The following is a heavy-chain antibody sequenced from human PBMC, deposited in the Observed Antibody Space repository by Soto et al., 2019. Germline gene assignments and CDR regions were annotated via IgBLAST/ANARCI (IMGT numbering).Heavy chain of an antibody. CDR1: AFTFSSYS. V-gene: IGHV3-74*01. Sequence: PGRSLRHSCAASAFTFSSYSMHWVRQAPGKGLVWVSRINTDGSSTGYADSVKGRFTISRDNAKNTLYLQMNSLRAEDTAVYYCARIYRLRYFDWLLPPEGSRYYYYGMDVWGQWSTGTVSS. D-gene: IGHD3-9*01. J-gene: IGHJ6*02. CDR2: INTDGSST. CDR3: ARIYRLRYFDWLLPPEGSRYYYYGMDV.